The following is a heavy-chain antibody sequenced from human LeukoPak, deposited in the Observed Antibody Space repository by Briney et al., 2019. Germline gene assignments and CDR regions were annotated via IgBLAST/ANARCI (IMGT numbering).Heavy chain of an antibody. Sequence: SLRLSCAASGFIFDDYAMHWVRQAPGKGLEWVSGISWNSGGIGYADSVKGRFTISRDNSKNTLYLQMNSLRAEDTAVYYCAKATDYWGQGTLVTVSS. CDR3: AKATDY. CDR1: GFIFDDYA. J-gene: IGHJ4*02. CDR2: ISWNSGGI. V-gene: IGHV3-9*01.